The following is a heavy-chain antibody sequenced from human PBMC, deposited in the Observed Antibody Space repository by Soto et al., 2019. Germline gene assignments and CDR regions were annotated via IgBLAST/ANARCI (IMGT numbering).Heavy chain of an antibody. CDR2: IYSGGST. Sequence: EVPLVESGGGLVQPGGSLRLSCAASGVTVSSNYMSWVRQAPGKGLEWVSVIYSGGSTYYADSVKDRFTISRDNSKNTLYLQMNSLRAEDTAVYYCARHGYNYGGGYFDYWGQGTLVTVSS. CDR1: GVTVSSNY. CDR3: ARHGYNYGGGYFDY. J-gene: IGHJ4*02. V-gene: IGHV3-66*04. D-gene: IGHD5-18*01.